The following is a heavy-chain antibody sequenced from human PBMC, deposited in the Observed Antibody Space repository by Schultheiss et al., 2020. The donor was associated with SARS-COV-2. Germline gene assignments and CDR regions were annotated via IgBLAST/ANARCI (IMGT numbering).Heavy chain of an antibody. CDR2: INHSGST. D-gene: IGHD4-11*01. V-gene: IGHV4-34*01. CDR1: GGSFSGYY. CDR3: ARRVTTYVLNWYFDL. Sequence: SETLSLTCAVYGGSFSGYYWSWIRQPPGKGLEWIGEINHSGSTNYNPSLKSRVTISVDTSKNQFSLKLSSVTAADTAVYYCARRVTTYVLNWYFDLWGRGTLVTVSS. J-gene: IGHJ2*01.